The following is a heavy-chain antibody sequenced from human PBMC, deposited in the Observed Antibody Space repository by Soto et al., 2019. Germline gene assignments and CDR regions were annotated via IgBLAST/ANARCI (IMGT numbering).Heavy chain of an antibody. V-gene: IGHV5-51*01. D-gene: IGHD3-22*01. CDR3: ARAGGGSYYDSSGYYWDYYYGMDV. J-gene: IGHJ6*02. CDR2: IYPGDSDT. CDR1: GYSFTSYW. Sequence: PGESLKISCKGSGYSFTSYWIGWVRQMPGKGLEWMGIIYPGDSDTRYSPSFQGQVTISADKSISTAYLQWSSLKASDTAMYYCARAGGGSYYDSSGYYWDYYYGMDVWGQGTTVTVSS.